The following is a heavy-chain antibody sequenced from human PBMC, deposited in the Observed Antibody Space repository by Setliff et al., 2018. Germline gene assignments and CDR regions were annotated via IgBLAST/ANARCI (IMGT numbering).Heavy chain of an antibody. CDR3: ARVAPHYYDSSGTNWFDP. J-gene: IGHJ5*02. Sequence: GASVKVSCKASGCTFTGYYMHWVRQAPGQGLEWMGWINPNSGGTNYAQKFQGRVTMTRDTSISTAYMELSRLRSDDTAVYYCARVAPHYYDSSGTNWFDPWGQGTLVTVSS. V-gene: IGHV1-2*02. CDR2: INPNSGGT. CDR1: GCTFTGYY. D-gene: IGHD3-22*01.